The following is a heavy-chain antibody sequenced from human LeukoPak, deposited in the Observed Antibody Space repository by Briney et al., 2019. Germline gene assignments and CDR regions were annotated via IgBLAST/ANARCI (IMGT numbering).Heavy chain of an antibody. D-gene: IGHD3-3*01. CDR2: ISIRRTFI. J-gene: IGHJ4*02. Sequence: PGGSLRLSCAASGFTFSSYNMNWVRQAPGKGLEWVSSISIRRTFIYYADSVKGRFTISRDNSKNTLYLQMNSLRAEDTAIYYCARDERLLSFLKWGQGTLVTVSS. CDR3: ARDERLLSFLK. V-gene: IGHV3-21*04. CDR1: GFTFSSYN.